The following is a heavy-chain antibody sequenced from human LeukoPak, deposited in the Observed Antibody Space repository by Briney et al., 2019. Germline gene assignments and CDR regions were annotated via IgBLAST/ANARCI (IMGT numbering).Heavy chain of an antibody. J-gene: IGHJ4*02. V-gene: IGHV3-33*01. CDR2: IWYDGSNK. CDR3: ARDGDSNYPFFDY. D-gene: IGHD4-11*01. CDR1: GFTFSSYG. Sequence: GGSLRLSCAASGFTFSSYGMHWVRQAPGKGLEWVAVIWYDGSNKYYADSVKGRFTISRDNSKNTLYLQMNSLRPEDTAVYYCARDGDSNYPFFDYWGQGTLVTVSS.